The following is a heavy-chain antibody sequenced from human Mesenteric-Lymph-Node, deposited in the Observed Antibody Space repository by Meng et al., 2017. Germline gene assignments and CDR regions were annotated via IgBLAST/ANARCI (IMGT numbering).Heavy chain of an antibody. V-gene: IGHV4-31*03. J-gene: IGHJ4*02. CDR1: GVSDSSGGYY. D-gene: IGHD6-19*01. CDR2: IYYSGST. CDR3: ARVSSGWDYFDY. Sequence: QLQEVSPGLVQPSHPLSLTCPVSGVSDSSGGYYWTWIRHHPGKGLEWFGHIYYSGSTFYNPSLKRRVIISIDTSKNQFSLNLRSVTAADTAVYYCARVSSGWDYFDYWGQGTLVTVSS.